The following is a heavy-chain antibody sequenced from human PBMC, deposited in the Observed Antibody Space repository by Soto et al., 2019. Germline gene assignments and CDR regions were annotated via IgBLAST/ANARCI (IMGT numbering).Heavy chain of an antibody. D-gene: IGHD4-17*01. CDR2: IWYDGSNK. Sequence: QVHLAESGGGVVQPGSSLRLSCAASGFTFGSYGMHWVRRAPGKGLEWVAVIWYDGSNKYYADSVKGRFTISRGNSKNTLFLQMNSLRGEDTAVYYCARAVYGDYESYYGMDVWGQGTTVTVSS. V-gene: IGHV3-33*01. CDR3: ARAVYGDYESYYGMDV. J-gene: IGHJ6*02. CDR1: GFTFGSYG.